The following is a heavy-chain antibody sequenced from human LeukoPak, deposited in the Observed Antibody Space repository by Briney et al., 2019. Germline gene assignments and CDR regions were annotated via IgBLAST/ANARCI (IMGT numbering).Heavy chain of an antibody. J-gene: IGHJ6*03. CDR2: IYYSGST. D-gene: IGHD3-3*01. V-gene: IGHV4-39*07. Sequence: SETLSLTCNVSGGSMSSSSYYWGWIRQPPGQGLEWIGSIYYSGSTYDNPSLKSRVTISVDTSKNQFSLKLSSLTAADTAVYYCARDLAIYDFWSGSEEAYYYYYMDVWGKGTTVTVSS. CDR3: ARDLAIYDFWSGSEEAYYYYYMDV. CDR1: GGSMSSSSYY.